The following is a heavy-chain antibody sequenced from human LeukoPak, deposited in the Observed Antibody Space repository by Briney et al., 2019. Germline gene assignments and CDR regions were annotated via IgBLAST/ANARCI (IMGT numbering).Heavy chain of an antibody. D-gene: IGHD5-18*01. CDR1: GDSISTYY. J-gene: IGHJ3*02. CDR2: IDYRGST. V-gene: IGHV4-59*01. CDR3: ARSRSGYSYDHAAFEI. Sequence: SETLSLTCTVSGDSISTYYWSWIRQPPGKGLEWIAYIDYRGSTTYNPSLRSRVTISVDTSKNQFSLKLSSVTAADTAVYYCARSRSGYSYDHAAFEIWGQGTMVTVSS.